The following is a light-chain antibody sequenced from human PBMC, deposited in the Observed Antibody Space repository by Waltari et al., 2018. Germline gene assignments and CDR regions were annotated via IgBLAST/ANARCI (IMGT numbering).Light chain of an antibody. CDR2: EVS. J-gene: IGKJ3*01. V-gene: IGKV2D-29*01. CDR1: RPLQTNGKTY. CDR3: MQSIQSVT. Sequence: RPLQTNGKTYVCYQLQQRGPPPLVLIYEVSNRFGGVPDRISGSGSGTDCTLKSSRVEAEDVIVYYCMQSIQSVTFGPGTMVDIK.